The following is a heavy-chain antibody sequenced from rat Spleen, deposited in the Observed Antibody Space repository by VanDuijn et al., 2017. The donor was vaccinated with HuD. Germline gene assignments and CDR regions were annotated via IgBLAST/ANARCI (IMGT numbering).Heavy chain of an antibody. CDR1: GFTFSNYY. Sequence: EVQLVESGGGLVQPGRSLKLSCAASGFTFSNYYMAWVRQAPTKGLEWVAYIRTGGDNTYYRDSVKGRFTISRDNAKSTLFLQMGSLRSEDTATYYCARSGGGTGGFTYWGQGTLVTVSS. D-gene: IGHD1-5*01. V-gene: IGHV5-25*01. CDR2: IRTGGDNT. J-gene: IGHJ3*01. CDR3: ARSGGGTGGFTY.